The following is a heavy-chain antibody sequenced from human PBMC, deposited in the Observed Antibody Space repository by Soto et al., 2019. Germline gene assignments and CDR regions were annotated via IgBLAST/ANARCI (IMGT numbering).Heavy chain of an antibody. Sequence: QVQLVQSGAEVKKPGASVKFFCKASGYTFTDYAIHWVRQAPGQRLELMGWIAPGNGNTKYSQNFQGRVTITRDTSATTAYMELSSLRSEDTAVYYCAKGSRMWTPDYWGQGTLVTVSS. CDR1: GYTFTDYA. V-gene: IGHV1-3*01. J-gene: IGHJ4*02. CDR3: AKGSRMWTPDY. CDR2: IAPGNGNT. D-gene: IGHD2-21*01.